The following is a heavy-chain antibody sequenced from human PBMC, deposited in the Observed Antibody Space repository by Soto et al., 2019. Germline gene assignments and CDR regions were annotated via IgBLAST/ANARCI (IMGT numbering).Heavy chain of an antibody. CDR3: ARAFGSCSGGSCPRGYYYYGMDV. V-gene: IGHV1-18*01. CDR2: INAYNGNT. J-gene: IGHJ6*02. D-gene: IGHD2-15*01. CDR1: GYTFTSYG. Sequence: ASVKVSCKASGYTFTSYGISWVRQAPGQGLEWMGWINAYNGNTNYAQKLQGRVTMTTDTSTSTAYMELRSLRSDDTAVYYCARAFGSCSGGSCPRGYYYYGMDVWGQGTTVTVSS.